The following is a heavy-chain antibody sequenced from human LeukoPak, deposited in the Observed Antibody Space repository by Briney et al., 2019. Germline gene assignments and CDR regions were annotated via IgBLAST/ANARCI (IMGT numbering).Heavy chain of an antibody. D-gene: IGHD5-12*01. V-gene: IGHV4-59*01. J-gene: IGHJ4*02. CDR1: GGSISSYY. Sequence: SETLSLTCTVSGGSISSYYWSWIRQPPGKGLEWIGYIYSGSTNYSPSLKSRVTISVDTSKNQFSLKLSSVTAADTAVYYCARVGGYHSFDYWGQGTLVTVSS. CDR3: ARVGGYHSFDY. CDR2: IYSGST.